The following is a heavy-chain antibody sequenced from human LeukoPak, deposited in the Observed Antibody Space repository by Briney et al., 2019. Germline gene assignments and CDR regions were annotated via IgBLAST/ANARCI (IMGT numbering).Heavy chain of an antibody. CDR1: GYTFTGYY. CDR3: ARDGILGYCTNGVCHNWFDP. Sequence: GASVKVSCKASGYTFTGYYMHWVRQAPGQGLEWMGWINPNSGGTNYAQEFQGRVTMTRDRSISTAYMELSRLRSDDTAVYYCARDGILGYCTNGVCHNWFDPWGQGTLVTVSS. CDR2: INPNSGGT. D-gene: IGHD2-8*01. V-gene: IGHV1-2*02. J-gene: IGHJ5*02.